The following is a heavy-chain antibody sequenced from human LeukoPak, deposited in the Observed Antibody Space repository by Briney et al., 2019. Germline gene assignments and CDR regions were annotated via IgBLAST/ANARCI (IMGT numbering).Heavy chain of an antibody. CDR3: ASGEWDKRGYSGYDYYFDY. CDR1: GGTFSSYA. J-gene: IGHJ4*02. Sequence: SVKVSCKASGGTFSSYAISWVRQAPGQGLEWMGGIIPIFGTANYAQKFQGRVTITADESTSTAYMELSSLRSEDTAVYYCASGEWDKRGYSGYDYYFDYWGQGTLVTVSS. D-gene: IGHD5-12*01. CDR2: IIPIFGTA. V-gene: IGHV1-69*13.